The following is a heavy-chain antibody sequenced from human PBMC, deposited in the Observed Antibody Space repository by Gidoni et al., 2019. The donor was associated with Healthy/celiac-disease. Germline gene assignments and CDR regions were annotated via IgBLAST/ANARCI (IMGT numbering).Heavy chain of an antibody. D-gene: IGHD3-22*01. Sequence: EVQLVESGGGLVQPGGSLRLSCAASALTFSSYAMHWVRQAPGKGLEYVSAISSNGGSTYYANSVKGRFTISRDNSKNTLYLQMGSLRAEDMAVYYCARDLRPYYYDSSGYPGVAFDIWGQGTMVTVSS. CDR2: ISSNGGST. CDR1: ALTFSSYA. CDR3: ARDLRPYYYDSSGYPGVAFDI. J-gene: IGHJ3*02. V-gene: IGHV3-64*01.